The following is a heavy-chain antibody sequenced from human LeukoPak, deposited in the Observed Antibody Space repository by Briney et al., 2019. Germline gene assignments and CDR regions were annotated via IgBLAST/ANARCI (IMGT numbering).Heavy chain of an antibody. CDR3: AKVSRGDCSSTSCYGHFDY. J-gene: IGHJ4*02. CDR1: GFTFSSYA. D-gene: IGHD2-2*01. V-gene: IGHV3-23*01. CDR2: ISGSGGST. Sequence: GGSLRLSCVASGFTFSSYAMSWVRQAPGKGLEWVSAISGSGGSTYYADSVKGRFAISRDNSKNTLYLQMNSLRAEDTAVYYCAKVSRGDCSSTSCYGHFDYWGQGTLVTVSS.